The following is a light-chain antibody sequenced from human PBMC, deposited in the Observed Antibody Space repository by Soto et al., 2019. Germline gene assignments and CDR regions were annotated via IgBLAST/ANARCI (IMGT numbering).Light chain of an antibody. CDR1: QSVSSSY. V-gene: IGKV3-20*01. CDR3: QQYGSSPLT. J-gene: IGKJ4*01. Sequence: EFVLTQSPGTLSLSPGERATLSCRASQSVSSSYLAGYQQKPGQAPRLLIYGASSRATGIPDRFTGSGSGTDFTLTISRLEPEDFAVYYCQQYGSSPLTFGGGTKVDIK. CDR2: GAS.